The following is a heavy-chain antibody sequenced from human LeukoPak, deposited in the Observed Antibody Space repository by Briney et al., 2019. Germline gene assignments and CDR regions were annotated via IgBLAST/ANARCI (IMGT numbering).Heavy chain of an antibody. CDR1: GLIVSGNY. J-gene: IGHJ3*02. Sequence: PGGSLRLSCAGSGLIVSGNYMSWVRQSPGKGLEWVSVFYSGGSTYYAESVKGRFTISRHNSNNTLSLQMNSLRAEDTAVYYCAKLGEGAFDIWGQGTMVTVSS. CDR2: FYSGGST. CDR3: AKLGEGAFDI. V-gene: IGHV3-53*04. D-gene: IGHD3-16*01.